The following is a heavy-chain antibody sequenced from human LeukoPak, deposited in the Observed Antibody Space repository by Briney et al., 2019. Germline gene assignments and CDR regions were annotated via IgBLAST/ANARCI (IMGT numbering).Heavy chain of an antibody. J-gene: IGHJ6*02. D-gene: IGHD3-10*01. CDR3: ARGVTMVRGVPLNYYYGMDV. CDR1: GFTFSSYD. Sequence: GGSLRLSCAASGFTFSSYDMHWVRHATGKGLEWVSAIGTAGDTYYPGSVKGRFTISRENAKNSLYLQMNSLRAGDTAVYYCARGVTMVRGVPLNYYYGMDVWGQGTTVTVSS. CDR2: IGTAGDT. V-gene: IGHV3-13*01.